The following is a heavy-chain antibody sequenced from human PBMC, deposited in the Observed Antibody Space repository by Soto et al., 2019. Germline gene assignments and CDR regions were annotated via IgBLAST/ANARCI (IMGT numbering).Heavy chain of an antibody. CDR3: ARVGGGGYDFYYFDY. CDR2: IGTAGDT. Sequence: EVQLVESGGGLVQPGGSLRLSCAASGFTFSSYDMHWVRQATGKGLEWVSAIGTAGDTYYPGSVKGRFTISRENAKNSLYLKMNSLGAGDTAVYYCARVGGGGYDFYYFDYWGQGTLVTVSS. V-gene: IGHV3-13*01. J-gene: IGHJ4*02. CDR1: GFTFSSYD. D-gene: IGHD3-3*01.